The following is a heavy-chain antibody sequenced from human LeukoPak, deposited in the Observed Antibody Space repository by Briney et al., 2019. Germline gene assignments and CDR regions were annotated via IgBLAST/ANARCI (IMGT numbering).Heavy chain of an antibody. J-gene: IGHJ4*02. D-gene: IGHD2-2*01. Sequence: GGSLRLSCAASGFTFDDYGMSWVRQAPGKGLEWVSGINWNGGSTGYADSVKGRFTISRDNSKNTLSLQMNSLRAEDTALYYCAKISSSSATCSWGQGSLVTVSS. CDR1: GFTFDDYG. CDR3: AKISSSSATCS. CDR2: INWNGGST. V-gene: IGHV3-20*04.